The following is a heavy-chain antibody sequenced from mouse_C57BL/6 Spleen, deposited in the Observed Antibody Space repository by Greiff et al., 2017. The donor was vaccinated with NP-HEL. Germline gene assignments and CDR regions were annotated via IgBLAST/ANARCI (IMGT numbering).Heavy chain of an antibody. D-gene: IGHD2-14*01. V-gene: IGHV1-15*01. Sequence: VQLQQSGAELVRPGASVTLSCKASGYTFTDYEMHWVKQTPVHGLEWIGAIDPETGGTAYNQKFKGKAILTADKSSSAAYMELRSLTSEDSAVYYCTGERVYYRDTGAMDYWGQGTSVTVSS. CDR1: GYTFTDYE. CDR2: IDPETGGT. CDR3: TGERVYYRDTGAMDY. J-gene: IGHJ4*01.